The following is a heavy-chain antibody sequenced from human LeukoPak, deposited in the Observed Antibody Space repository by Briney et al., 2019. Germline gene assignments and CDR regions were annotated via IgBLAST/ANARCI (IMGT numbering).Heavy chain of an antibody. CDR1: GASISIYY. J-gene: IGHJ4*02. V-gene: IGHV4-4*07. Sequence: SETLSLACTVSGASISIYYWSWIRQPAGKGLEWIGCIYGSESINYNPSLKSRVTVSVDTSKNQFSLKLSSVTAADTAVYYCARVNSGWYGRLDYWGPGTLVTVSS. CDR2: IYGSESI. D-gene: IGHD6-19*01. CDR3: ARVNSGWYGRLDY.